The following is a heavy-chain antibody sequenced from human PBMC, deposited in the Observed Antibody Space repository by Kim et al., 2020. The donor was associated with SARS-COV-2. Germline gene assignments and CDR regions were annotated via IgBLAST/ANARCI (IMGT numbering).Heavy chain of an antibody. CDR3: ARDWDLVRDSSGYSAY. V-gene: IGHV3-11*06. J-gene: IGHJ4*02. Sequence: SVKGRFTISRDNAKNSLYLQMNSLRAEDTAVYYCARDWDLVRDSSGYSAYWGQGTLVTVSS. D-gene: IGHD3-22*01.